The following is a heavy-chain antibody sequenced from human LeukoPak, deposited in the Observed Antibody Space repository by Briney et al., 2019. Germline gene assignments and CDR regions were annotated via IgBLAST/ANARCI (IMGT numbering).Heavy chain of an antibody. CDR1: GFIFDDYA. V-gene: IGHV3-9*03. CDR3: AEARTGFYYGPDTFDI. D-gene: IGHD3-10*01. Sequence: GGSLRLSCAASGFIFDDYAMHWIRQTPGKGLEWVSGISWNSGTIGYADSMKGRFTISRDNAKNSLYLQMNSLRAEDMAFYYCAEARTGFYYGPDTFDIWGQGTMVTVSS. J-gene: IGHJ3*02. CDR2: ISWNSGTI.